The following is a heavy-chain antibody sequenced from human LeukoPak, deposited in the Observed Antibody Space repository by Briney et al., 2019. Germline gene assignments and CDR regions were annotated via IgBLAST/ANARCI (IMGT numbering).Heavy chain of an antibody. J-gene: IGHJ4*02. D-gene: IGHD3-22*01. Sequence: GASVKVSCKASGYTFTGYYMHWVRHAPGQGFEWMGRINPNSGGTNYAQKFQGRVTMTRDTAISTAYMELRRLRSEDTAVYVCARGGDYHDSSGYAVDYWGQGTLVTVSS. CDR1: GYTFTGYY. CDR3: ARGGDYHDSSGYAVDY. CDR2: INPNSGGT. V-gene: IGHV1-2*06.